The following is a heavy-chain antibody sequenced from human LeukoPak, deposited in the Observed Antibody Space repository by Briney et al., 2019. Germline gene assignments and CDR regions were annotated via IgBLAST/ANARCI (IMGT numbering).Heavy chain of an antibody. Sequence: GWSLRLSCVASGFTFRSYWMSWVRHAPGPGLEGVANIKQDESEKSYEDSVKSRFTIFRDNTKNTLYLQMNSLRAEDKAVDYCAKNGWDLIMGGAFDFWGQGTMVTVSS. V-gene: IGHV3-7*03. D-gene: IGHD1-26*01. CDR1: GFTFRSYW. CDR2: IKQDESEK. CDR3: AKNGWDLIMGGAFDF. J-gene: IGHJ3*01.